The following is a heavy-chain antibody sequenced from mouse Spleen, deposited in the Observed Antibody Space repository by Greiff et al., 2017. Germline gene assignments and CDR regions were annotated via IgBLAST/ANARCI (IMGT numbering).Heavy chain of an antibody. Sequence: EVKLMESEGGLVQPGSSMKLSCTASGFTFSDYYMAWVRQVPEKGLEWVANINYDGSSTYYLDSLKSRFIISRDNAKNILYLQMSSLKSEDTATYYCARPNFLYYFDYWGQGTTLTVSS. CDR2: INYDGSST. D-gene: IGHD4-1*01. V-gene: IGHV5-16*01. CDR1: GFTFSDYY. CDR3: ARPNFLYYFDY. J-gene: IGHJ2*01.